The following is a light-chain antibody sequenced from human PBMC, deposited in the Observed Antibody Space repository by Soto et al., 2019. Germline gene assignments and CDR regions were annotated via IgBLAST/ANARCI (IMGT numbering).Light chain of an antibody. CDR3: SSYVTSGTLV. J-gene: IGLJ3*02. V-gene: IGLV2-14*01. Sequence: QSALTQAAPVSGSPGQSITISCTGTSSDIGGSDYVSWYQKHPGKAPKVIIYEVSDRPSGVSDRFSGSKSGNTASLTISGLQAEDEADYYCSSYVTSGTLVFGGGTKVTVL. CDR1: SSDIGGSDY. CDR2: EVS.